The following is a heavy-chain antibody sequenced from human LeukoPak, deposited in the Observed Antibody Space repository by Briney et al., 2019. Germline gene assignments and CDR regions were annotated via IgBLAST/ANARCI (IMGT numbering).Heavy chain of an antibody. J-gene: IGHJ4*02. CDR3: ARVPLKGVRVRTYYDFWSGYPYYFDY. V-gene: IGHV1-8*03. CDR1: RYTFTSYD. D-gene: IGHD3-3*01. CDR2: MNPNSGNT. Sequence: ASVKVSCKASRYTFTSYDINWVRQATGQGLEWMGWMNPNSGNTGYAQKFQGRVTITRNTSISTAYMELSSLRSEDTAVYYCARVPLKGVRVRTYYDFWSGYPYYFDYWGQGTLVTVSS.